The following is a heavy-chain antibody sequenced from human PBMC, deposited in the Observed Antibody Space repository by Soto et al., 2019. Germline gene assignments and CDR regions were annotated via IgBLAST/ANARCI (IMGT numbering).Heavy chain of an antibody. J-gene: IGHJ4*02. CDR3: ARYVPYYYDSSRHSSNIDF. Sequence: PSENLSLTCTVSGGSISSGGYYWSWIRQHPGKGLEWIGYIYYSGSTYYNPSLKSRVTISVDTSKNQFSLKLSSVTAADTAVYYCARYVPYYYDSSRHSSNIDFWGPGTFVTVSS. CDR2: IYYSGST. D-gene: IGHD3-22*01. CDR1: GGSISSGGYY. V-gene: IGHV4-31*03.